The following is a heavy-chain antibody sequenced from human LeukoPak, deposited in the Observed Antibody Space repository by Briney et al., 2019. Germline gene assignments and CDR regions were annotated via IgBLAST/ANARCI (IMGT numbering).Heavy chain of an antibody. CDR2: ISSSSSTI. V-gene: IGHV3-48*01. D-gene: IGHD6-6*01. CDR1: GFTFSYYS. CDR3: ARDKAASRPDYFDY. J-gene: IGHJ4*02. Sequence: GGSLRLSCAASGFTFSYYSMNWVRQAPGKGLEWVSYISSSSSTIYYADSVKGRFTISRDNAKNSLYLQMNSLRAEDTALYYCARDKAASRPDYFDYWGRGTLVTVSS.